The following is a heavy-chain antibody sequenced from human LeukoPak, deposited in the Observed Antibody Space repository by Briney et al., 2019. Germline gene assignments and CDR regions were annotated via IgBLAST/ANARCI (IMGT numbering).Heavy chain of an antibody. CDR3: AKDMGRIAAAGNGFDY. CDR1: GFTFDDYA. Sequence: GGSLRLSCAASGFTFDDYAMHWVRQAPGKGLEWVSGISWNSGSIGYADSVKGRFTISRDNAKNSLYLQMNSLRAEDMALYYCAKDMGRIAAAGNGFDYWGQGTLVTVSS. D-gene: IGHD6-13*01. CDR2: ISWNSGSI. J-gene: IGHJ4*02. V-gene: IGHV3-9*03.